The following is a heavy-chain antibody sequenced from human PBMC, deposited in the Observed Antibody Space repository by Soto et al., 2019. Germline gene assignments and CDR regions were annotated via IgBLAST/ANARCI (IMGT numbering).Heavy chain of an antibody. J-gene: IGHJ4*02. CDR1: GFTFSSYA. D-gene: IGHD3-22*01. CDR2: ISYDGSDK. V-gene: IGHV3-30-3*01. Sequence: GGSLTLSCAASGFTFSSYALHWVRPAPGKGLEWVALISYDGSDKDYADSVKGRFTISRDNSRNTLFLQMNSLRAEDTAVYYCARDYYKYYDSSGYYRSPAYWGQGTLVTVSS. CDR3: ARDYYKYYDSSGYYRSPAY.